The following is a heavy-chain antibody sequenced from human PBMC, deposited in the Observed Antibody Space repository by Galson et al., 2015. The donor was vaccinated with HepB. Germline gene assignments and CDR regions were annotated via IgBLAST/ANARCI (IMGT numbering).Heavy chain of an antibody. CDR1: GFTFSSYA. CDR3: ARDRASIAVAGTLGAFDI. D-gene: IGHD6-19*01. CDR2: ISYDGSNK. J-gene: IGHJ3*02. V-gene: IGHV3-30-3*01. Sequence: SLRLSCAASGFTFSSYAMHWVRQAPGKGLEWVAVISYDGSNKYYADSVKGRFTISRDNSKNTLYLQMNSLRAEDTAVYYCARDRASIAVAGTLGAFDIWGQGTMVTVSS.